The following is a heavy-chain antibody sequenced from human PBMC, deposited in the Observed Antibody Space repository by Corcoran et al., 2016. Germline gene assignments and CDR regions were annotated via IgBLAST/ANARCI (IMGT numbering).Heavy chain of an antibody. D-gene: IGHD3-3*01. J-gene: IGHJ5*02. CDR3: ARTSNYDFWSGYYIDP. Sequence: QLQQWGAGLLKPSETLSLTCAVYGGSFSGYYWSWIRQPPGKGLEWIGEINHSGSTNYNPSLKSRVTISVDTSKNQFSLKLSSVTAADTAVYYCARTSNYDFWSGYYIDPWGQGTLVTVSS. CDR2: INHSGST. V-gene: IGHV4-34*01. CDR1: GGSFSGYY.